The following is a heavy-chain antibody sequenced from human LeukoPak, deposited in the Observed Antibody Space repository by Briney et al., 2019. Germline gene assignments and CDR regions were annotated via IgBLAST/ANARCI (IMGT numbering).Heavy chain of an antibody. CDR1: GYTFTSYY. CDR2: VTPSGGST. V-gene: IGHV1-46*01. D-gene: IGHD2-15*01. CDR3: ARVPHRYCSGGSCSDAFDI. J-gene: IGHJ3*02. Sequence: ASVKVSCKASGYTFTSYYIHWVRQAPGQGLEWMGIVTPSGGSTSDAQKFQGRVTMTRDMSTSTVYMELSSLRSEDTAVYYCARVPHRYCSGGSCSDAFDIWGQGTMVTVSS.